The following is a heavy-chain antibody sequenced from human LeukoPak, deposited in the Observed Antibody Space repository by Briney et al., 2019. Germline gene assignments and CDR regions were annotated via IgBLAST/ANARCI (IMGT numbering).Heavy chain of an antibody. CDR2: IRSTPDGGAT. CDR1: GFTFISSW. CDR3: ATDLHFGYCTATSCANY. J-gene: IGHJ4*02. D-gene: IGHD2-2*03. V-gene: IGHV3-15*01. Sequence: PGGSLRLSCAASGFTFISSWMTWVRQAPGKGLEWVGRIRSTPDGGATDYAAPVKGRFTISRDDSKNTLYLQMSSLRTEDTAVYHCATDLHFGYCTATSCANYWGQGTLVTVSS.